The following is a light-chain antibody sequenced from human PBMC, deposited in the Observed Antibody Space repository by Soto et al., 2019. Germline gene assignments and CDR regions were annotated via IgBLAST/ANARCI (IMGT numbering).Light chain of an antibody. CDR2: GAS. V-gene: IGKV3-15*01. Sequence: VFTQPPCPLLLSPGETAPPSCGGSQSVSSSYLDWYQQKPGQAPRLLIYGASTGATGIPARFSGSGSGTEFTLTISSLQAEDFAVYYCHQYNSWPPGTFGQGTKVDIK. CDR1: QSVSSSY. CDR3: HQYNSWPPGT. J-gene: IGKJ2*01.